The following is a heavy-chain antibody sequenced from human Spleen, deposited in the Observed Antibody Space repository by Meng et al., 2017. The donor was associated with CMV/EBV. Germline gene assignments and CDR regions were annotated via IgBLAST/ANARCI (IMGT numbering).Heavy chain of an antibody. Sequence: YGFTFSGYAMQWVRQAPGKGLEWVAVISYDGSNKYYADSVKGRFTISRDNSKNTLYLQMNSLRAEDTAVYYCARDRPTGTRQNWFDPWGQGTLVTVSS. J-gene: IGHJ5*02. CDR3: ARDRPTGTRQNWFDP. CDR2: ISYDGSNK. V-gene: IGHV3-30-3*01. CDR1: GFTFSGYA. D-gene: IGHD1-14*01.